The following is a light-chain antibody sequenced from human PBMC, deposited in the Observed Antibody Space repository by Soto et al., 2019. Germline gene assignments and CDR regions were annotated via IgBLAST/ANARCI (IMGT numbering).Light chain of an antibody. V-gene: IGKV2-28*01. CDR2: LGS. Sequence: DVVMTQTPLSLSVTPGQPASISCKSSQILLHSNGYNYLDWYLQKPGQSPQLLIYLGSNRASGVPDRFSGSGSGTDFTLKISRVEAEDVGVYYCMQPLQSWMFGQGTKVDIK. CDR1: QILLHSNGYNY. J-gene: IGKJ1*01. CDR3: MQPLQSWM.